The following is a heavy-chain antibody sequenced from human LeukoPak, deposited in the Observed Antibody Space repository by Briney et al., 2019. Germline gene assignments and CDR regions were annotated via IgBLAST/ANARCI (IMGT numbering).Heavy chain of an antibody. CDR2: INPISGDT. Sequence: ASVKVSCKASGGTFNTYSINWVRQAPGQGLEWMGWINPISGDTYSARNFQGRVSMARDTAITTAYMQLNSLRSDDTAIYYCARLATAGDAFDFWGQGTMVTVSS. J-gene: IGHJ3*01. V-gene: IGHV1-2*02. CDR3: ARLATAGDAFDF. CDR1: GGTFNTYS.